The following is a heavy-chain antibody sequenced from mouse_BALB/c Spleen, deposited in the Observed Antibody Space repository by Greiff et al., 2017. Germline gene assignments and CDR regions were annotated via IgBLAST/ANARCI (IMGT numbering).Heavy chain of an antibody. V-gene: IGHV1-83*01. J-gene: IGHJ3*01. CDR3: SGRPWFAY. CDR2: YPGSGSTY. Sequence: VQLKESGPELVKTGASVKISCKASGYSFTGYYMHWVKQSHGKSLEWIGEIYPGSGSTYYNEKFKGKATLTADKSSNTAYMQLSSLTSEDSAVYFCASGRPWFAYWGQGTLVTVSA. CDR1: YSFTGYYM.